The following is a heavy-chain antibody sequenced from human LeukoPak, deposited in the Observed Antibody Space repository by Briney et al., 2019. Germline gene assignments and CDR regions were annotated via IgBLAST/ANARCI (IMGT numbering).Heavy chain of an antibody. CDR1: GGSFSCYY. J-gene: IGHJ4*02. CDR3: ARGQPGIAAAGNDY. V-gene: IGHV4-34*01. D-gene: IGHD6-13*01. Sequence: SDTLSLTCAVYGGSFSCYYWSWLRHPPGEGLEWSGEINHSGSNNYNPSLKTRVPISVDTSNTPFSLTLSSVPAADTAVYYCARGQPGIAAAGNDYWGQGTLVTVSS. CDR2: INHSGSN.